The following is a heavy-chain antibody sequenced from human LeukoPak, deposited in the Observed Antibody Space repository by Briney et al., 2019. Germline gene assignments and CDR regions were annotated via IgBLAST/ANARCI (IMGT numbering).Heavy chain of an antibody. CDR3: ARDGPGDCGGDCYFDY. CDR1: GFVFSTYG. V-gene: IGHV3-33*01. D-gene: IGHD2-21*02. Sequence: PGGSLRLSCAASGFVFSTYGMHWVRQAPGKGLEWVAVIWYDGSNKNYADSVKGRFTISRDNSKNTLYLQMNSLRAEDTAVYYCARDGPGDCGGDCYFDYWGQGTLVTVSS. CDR2: IWYDGSNK. J-gene: IGHJ4*02.